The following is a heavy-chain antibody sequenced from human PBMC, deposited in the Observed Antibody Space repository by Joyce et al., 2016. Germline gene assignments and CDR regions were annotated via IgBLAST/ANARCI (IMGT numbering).Heavy chain of an antibody. J-gene: IGHJ4*02. CDR1: GFILRRYD. Sequence: EVQVLESGGGLVQPGGSLRLSCAVSGFILRRYDMGWVRQAPGKGLEWVSAISSSGDSTYYTDSVKGRFTVSRDNSKKILYLQMNTLRAEDTAVYYCAKASLTGYYIGAYYFDYWGQGTLVTVSS. D-gene: IGHD3-9*01. CDR3: AKASLTGYYIGAYYFDY. V-gene: IGHV3-23*01. CDR2: ISSSGDST.